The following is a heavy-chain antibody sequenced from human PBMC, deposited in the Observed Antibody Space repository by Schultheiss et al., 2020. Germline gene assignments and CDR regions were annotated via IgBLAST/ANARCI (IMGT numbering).Heavy chain of an antibody. Sequence: SQTLSLTCAVYGGSFSGYYWSWIRQPPGKGLEWIGEINHSGSTNYNPSLKSRVTISVDTSKNQFSLKLSSVTAADTAVYYCAKVGRTASYSTSWYGMDVWGQGTTVTVSS. D-gene: IGHD6-13*01. CDR1: GGSFSGYY. V-gene: IGHV4-34*01. CDR2: INHSGST. J-gene: IGHJ6*02. CDR3: AKVGRTASYSTSWYGMDV.